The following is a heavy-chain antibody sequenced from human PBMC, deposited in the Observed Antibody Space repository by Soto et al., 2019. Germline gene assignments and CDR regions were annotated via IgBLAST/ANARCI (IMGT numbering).Heavy chain of an antibody. D-gene: IGHD3-16*01. CDR3: ARGGRVGGAGSAAFDM. CDR2: MNPATGAA. CDR1: GYPVTAYY. J-gene: IGHJ3*02. Sequence: QLHLVQSGAVVKKPGASVTVSCSASGYPVTAYYMHWVRQAPGRGLEWMGGMNPATGAAKYTQTLQGRVTQARDLSTSTGFIVLGGLALVGEAVFYGARGGRVGGAGSAAFDMWGQGTLVNVS. V-gene: IGHV1-2*02.